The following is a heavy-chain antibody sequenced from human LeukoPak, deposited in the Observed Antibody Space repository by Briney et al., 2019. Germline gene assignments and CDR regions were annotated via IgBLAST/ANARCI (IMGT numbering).Heavy chain of an antibody. CDR3: ARRKRYYFDY. CDR1: GGTFSSYA. J-gene: IGHJ4*02. V-gene: IGHV1-69*05. CDR2: IIPIFGTA. Sequence: GASVKVSCKASGGTFSSYAITWVRQAPGQGLEWMGRIIPIFGTANYAQKFQGRVTITTDESTSTAYMELSSLRSEDTAVYYCARRKRYYFDYWGQGTLVTVSS.